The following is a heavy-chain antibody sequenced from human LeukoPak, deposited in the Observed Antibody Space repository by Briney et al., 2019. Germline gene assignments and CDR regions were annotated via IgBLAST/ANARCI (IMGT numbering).Heavy chain of an antibody. CDR1: GFTLSSYE. CDR3: ARRYCSSTSCTLDY. V-gene: IGHV3-48*03. J-gene: IGHJ4*02. Sequence: GGSLRLSCAASGFTLSSYEMNWVRQAPGKGLEWVSYISSSGSTKYYADSVKGRFTISRDNAENSLYLQMNSLRAEDTAIYYCARRYCSSTSCTLDYWGQGTLVTVSS. D-gene: IGHD2-2*01. CDR2: ISSSGSTK.